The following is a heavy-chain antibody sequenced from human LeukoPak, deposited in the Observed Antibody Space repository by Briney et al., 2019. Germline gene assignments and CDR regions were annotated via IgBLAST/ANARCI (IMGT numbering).Heavy chain of an antibody. CDR3: ARTGIAVAGRGNWFDP. V-gene: IGHV1-69*13. Sequence: AASVKVSCKASGGTFSSHAISWVRQAPGQGLEWMGGIIPIFGTANYAQKFQGRVTITADESTSTAYMELSSLRSEDTAVYYCARTGIAVAGRGNWFDPWGQGTLVTVSS. J-gene: IGHJ5*02. CDR2: IIPIFGTA. D-gene: IGHD6-19*01. CDR1: GGTFSSHA.